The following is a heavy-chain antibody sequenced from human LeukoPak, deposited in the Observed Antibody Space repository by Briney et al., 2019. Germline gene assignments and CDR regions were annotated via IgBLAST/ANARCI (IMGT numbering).Heavy chain of an antibody. Sequence: SETLSLTCAVYGGSFSGYYWSWIRQPPGKGLEWIGEINHSGSTIYNPSLKSRVTISVDTSKNQFSLKLSSVTAADTAVYYCASIVGATALDYWGQGTLVTVSS. D-gene: IGHD1-26*01. CDR3: ASIVGATALDY. V-gene: IGHV4-34*01. CDR1: GGSFSGYY. J-gene: IGHJ4*02. CDR2: INHSGST.